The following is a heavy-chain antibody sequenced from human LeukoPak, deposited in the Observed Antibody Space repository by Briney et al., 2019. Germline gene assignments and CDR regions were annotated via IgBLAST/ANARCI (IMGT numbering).Heavy chain of an antibody. CDR1: GFTVSSNY. Sequence: PGGSLRLSCAASGFTVSSNYMSWVRQAPGKGLEWVSVIYSGGSTYYADSVKGRFTISRDNSKNTLYLQMNSLRAEDTAVYYCARFYTRYGGNSRYSAFDIWGQGTMVTVSS. CDR3: ARFYTRYGGNSRYSAFDI. D-gene: IGHD4-23*01. J-gene: IGHJ3*02. CDR2: IYSGGST. V-gene: IGHV3-66*01.